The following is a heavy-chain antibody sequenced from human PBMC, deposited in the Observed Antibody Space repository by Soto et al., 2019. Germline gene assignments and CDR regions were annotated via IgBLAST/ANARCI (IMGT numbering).Heavy chain of an antibody. Sequence: SETLSLTCTVSGGSISSYFWSWIRQPPGKGLEWIGYIYYTGSTNYNPSLKSRVTISVDTSKNQFSLQLSSVTAADTAVYYCANFKGYFDLSGRGTLVTVSS. CDR3: ANFKGYFDL. CDR1: GGSISSYF. CDR2: IYYTGST. V-gene: IGHV4-59*01. J-gene: IGHJ2*01.